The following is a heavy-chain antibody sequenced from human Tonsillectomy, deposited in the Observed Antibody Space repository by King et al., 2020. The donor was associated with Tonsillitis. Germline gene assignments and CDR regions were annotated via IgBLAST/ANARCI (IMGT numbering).Heavy chain of an antibody. J-gene: IGHJ4*02. CDR2: IKPDGSQT. D-gene: IGHD1-26*01. V-gene: IGHV3-7*01. CDR1: GFTFSSSW. CDR3: ASIRVGTTNADY. Sequence: QLVQSGGGLGQPGGSLRLSCAASGFTFSSSWMAWVRQAPGKGLEWMAKIKPDGSQTYYADSVKGRFTISRDNSKNTLYLQMNSLRAEDTAVYYCASIRVGTTNADYWGQGTLVTVSS.